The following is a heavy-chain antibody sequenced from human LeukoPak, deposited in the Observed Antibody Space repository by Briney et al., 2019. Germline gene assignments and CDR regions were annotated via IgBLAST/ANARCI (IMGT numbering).Heavy chain of an antibody. D-gene: IGHD3-10*01. CDR1: GYTFTSYA. V-gene: IGHV1-3*01. J-gene: IGHJ6*02. CDR2: INAGNGNT. Sequence: GASVKVSCKASGYTFTSYAMHWVRQAPGQRLEWRGWINAGNGNTKYSQKFQGRVTITRDTSASTAYMELSSLRSEDTAVYYCARAEVRGVITTDYYGMDVWGQGTTVTVSS. CDR3: ARAEVRGVITTDYYGMDV.